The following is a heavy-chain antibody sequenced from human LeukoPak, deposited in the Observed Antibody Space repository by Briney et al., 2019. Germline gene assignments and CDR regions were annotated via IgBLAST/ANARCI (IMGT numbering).Heavy chain of an antibody. Sequence: GGSLRLSCTASGFTFGDYAMSWFRQAPGKGLEWVGFIRSKAYGGTTEYAASVKGRFTISRDDSKSIAYLQMNSLKTEDTAVYYCTRDRGDSSGYYWAHYYYYGMDVWGQGPTVTVSS. CDR2: IRSKAYGGTT. CDR1: GFTFGDYA. J-gene: IGHJ6*02. CDR3: TRDRGDSSGYYWAHYYYYGMDV. V-gene: IGHV3-49*03. D-gene: IGHD3-22*01.